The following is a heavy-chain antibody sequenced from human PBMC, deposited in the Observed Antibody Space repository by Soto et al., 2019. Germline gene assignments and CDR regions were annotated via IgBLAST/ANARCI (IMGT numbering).Heavy chain of an antibody. D-gene: IGHD3-22*01. V-gene: IGHV2-70*13. CDR2: IDWEDDK. J-gene: IGHJ5*02. CDR3: ARIRNSGYFYDT. Sequence: SGPTLVNPTQTLTLTCTFSGFSLNTRGMCVSWIRQPPGEAPEWLALIDWEDDKYYSTSLKSRLTISKDTSKNQVVLTMTDMDPVDTATYYCARIRNSGYFYDTWGQGTLVTVSS. CDR1: GFSLNTRGMC.